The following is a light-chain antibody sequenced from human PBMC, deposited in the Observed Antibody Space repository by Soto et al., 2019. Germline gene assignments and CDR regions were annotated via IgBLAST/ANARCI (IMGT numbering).Light chain of an antibody. CDR2: AAS. V-gene: IGKV1-8*01. Sequence: AIRMTQSPSSFSASTGDRVTITCRASQGISSYLAWYQQKPGKAPKLLIYAASTLQSGVPSRFSGSGSGTDFTLTISCLQSEDFATYYCQQYYRDHWTFGQGTKVDIK. CDR3: QQYYRDHWT. J-gene: IGKJ1*01. CDR1: QGISSY.